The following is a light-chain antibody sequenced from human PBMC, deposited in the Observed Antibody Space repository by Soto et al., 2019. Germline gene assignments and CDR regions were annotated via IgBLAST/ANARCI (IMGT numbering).Light chain of an antibody. Sequence: QSVLTQPPSVSAAPGQKVNISCSGSSSNIGNNYVSWYQQLPGTAPKLLIYDNNKRPSGIPDRFSGSKSGTSGTLDITGLQTGDEADYYCATWDYSLTGEVFGGGTKLTV. CDR1: SSNIGNNY. V-gene: IGLV1-51*01. J-gene: IGLJ2*01. CDR2: DNN. CDR3: ATWDYSLTGEV.